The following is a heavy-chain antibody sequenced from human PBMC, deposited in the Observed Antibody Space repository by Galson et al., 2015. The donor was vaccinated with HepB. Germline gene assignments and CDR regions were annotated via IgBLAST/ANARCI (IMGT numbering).Heavy chain of an antibody. Sequence: SLRLSCAASGFTFSSYWKTWVRQAPGKGLEWVANIEEDGNTKNYVDSVKGRFTISRDNAKNSLYLQMNSLTAEDTAMYYCANFYHSSGWYAFDMWGQGTMVTVSS. V-gene: IGHV3-7*03. J-gene: IGHJ3*02. CDR1: GFTFSSYW. CDR2: IEEDGNTK. D-gene: IGHD3-22*01. CDR3: ANFYHSSGWYAFDM.